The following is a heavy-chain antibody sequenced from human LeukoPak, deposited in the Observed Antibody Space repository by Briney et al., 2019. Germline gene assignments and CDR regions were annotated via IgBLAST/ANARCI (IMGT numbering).Heavy chain of an antibody. CDR1: GFTFSSYG. CDR2: IRYDGSDK. V-gene: IGHV3-30*02. Sequence: GGSLRLSCAASGFTFSSYGMHWVRQAPGKGLEWVAFIRYDGSDKYYGDSVKGRFTISRDNSKNTVYLQMNSLRAEDTAVYYCAMTLVGATTFDYWGQGTLVTVSS. CDR3: AMTLVGATTFDY. J-gene: IGHJ4*02. D-gene: IGHD1-26*01.